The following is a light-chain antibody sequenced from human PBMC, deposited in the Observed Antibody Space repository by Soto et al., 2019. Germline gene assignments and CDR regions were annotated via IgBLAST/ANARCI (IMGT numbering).Light chain of an antibody. Sequence: EIVLTQSPGTLYLSPGERATLSCRASQSVSSSYLAWYQQKPGQAPRLLIHDASSRATGIPDRFSGSGSGTDFTLTISRLEPEDFAVYYCQQYGGSPRTFGQGTKV. V-gene: IGKV3-20*01. J-gene: IGKJ1*01. CDR3: QQYGGSPRT. CDR1: QSVSSSY. CDR2: DAS.